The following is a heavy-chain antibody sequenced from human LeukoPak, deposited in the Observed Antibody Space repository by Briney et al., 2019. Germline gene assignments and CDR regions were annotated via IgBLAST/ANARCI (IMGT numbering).Heavy chain of an antibody. D-gene: IGHD3-16*02. CDR2: INPSGGST. J-gene: IGHJ6*03. CDR1: GYTFTSYY. CDR3: ARAYDYVWGSYRYPYYYYYYMDV. V-gene: IGHV1-46*01. Sequence: ASVKVSCKASGYTFTSYYMHWVRQAPGQGLEWMGIINPSGGSTSYAQKFQGRVTMTRDMSTSTVYMELRSLRSDDTAVYYCARAYDYVWGSYRYPYYYYYYMDVWGKGTTVTVSS.